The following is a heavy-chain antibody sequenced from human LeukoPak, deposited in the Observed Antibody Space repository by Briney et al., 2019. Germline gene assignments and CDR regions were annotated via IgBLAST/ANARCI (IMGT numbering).Heavy chain of an antibody. CDR1: GGSFSGYY. V-gene: IGHV4-34*01. CDR2: INHSGST. CDR3: ARGLFGYSSS. J-gene: IGHJ4*02. Sequence: SSSHTLTCAVFGGSFSGYYWSWIRQPPGKGPEWIGEINHSGSTNYNPALKSRVTISVDTSKNQFSLKLSSVTAADTAVYYCARGLFGYSSSWGQGTLVTVSS. D-gene: IGHD6-6*01.